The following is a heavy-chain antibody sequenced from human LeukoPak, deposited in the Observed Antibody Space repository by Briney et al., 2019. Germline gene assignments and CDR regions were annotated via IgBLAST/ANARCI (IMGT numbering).Heavy chain of an antibody. CDR2: INPSGGST. CDR1: GYTFTSYY. CDR3: ARDIPFDCSSTSCCNPGAFDI. Sequence: ASVKVSCKASGYTFTSYYMHWVRQAPGQGLEWMGIINPSGGSTSYAQKFQGRVTMTTDTSTSTAYMELRSLRSDDTAVYYCARDIPFDCSSTSCCNPGAFDIWGQGTMVTVSS. V-gene: IGHV1-46*01. J-gene: IGHJ3*02. D-gene: IGHD2-2*01.